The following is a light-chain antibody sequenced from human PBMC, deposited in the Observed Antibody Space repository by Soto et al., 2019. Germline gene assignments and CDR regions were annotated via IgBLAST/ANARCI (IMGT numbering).Light chain of an antibody. Sequence: EVVMTQSPSTRSVSPWERSTLSFMAAQSISTLLAWYQHKPGQAPRLLIYGASTRATAIPARFTGSGSGTEFTLTISSLQSEDFAVYYCQQYNNWPITFGPGTRLEI. J-gene: IGKJ5*01. CDR3: QQYNNWPIT. CDR1: QSISTL. V-gene: IGKV3-15*01. CDR2: GAS.